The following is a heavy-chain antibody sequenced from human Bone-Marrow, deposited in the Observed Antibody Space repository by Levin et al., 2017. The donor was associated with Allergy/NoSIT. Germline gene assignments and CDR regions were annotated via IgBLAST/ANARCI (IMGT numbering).Heavy chain of an antibody. CDR2: INQDGREK. CDR3: AMSDLGRGDYYSYNMDG. D-gene: IGHD3-10*01. J-gene: IGHJ6*02. CDR1: GFTFSRYW. V-gene: IGHV3-7*01. Sequence: GESLKISCAASGFTFSRYWMSWVRQAPGKGLEWLANINQDGREKYYVDSVKGRFTISRDNARNSLYVQMNSLRAEDTAVYYCAMSDLGRGDYYSYNMDGWGQGTTVTVSS.